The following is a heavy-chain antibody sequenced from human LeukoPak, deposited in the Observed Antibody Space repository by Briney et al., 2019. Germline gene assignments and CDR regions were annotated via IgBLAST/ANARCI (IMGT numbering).Heavy chain of an antibody. D-gene: IGHD4-17*01. CDR2: IYYSGST. CDR1: GGSISSSSYY. J-gene: IGHJ2*01. CDR3: ARHFPSVTTPRFYWYFDL. V-gene: IGHV4-39*01. Sequence: SETLSLTCTVSGGSISSSSYYWGWIRQPPGKGLEWIGSIYYSGSTYYNPSLKSRVTISVDTSKNQFSLKLSSVTAADTAVYYCARHFPSVTTPRFYWYFDLWGRSTLVTVSS.